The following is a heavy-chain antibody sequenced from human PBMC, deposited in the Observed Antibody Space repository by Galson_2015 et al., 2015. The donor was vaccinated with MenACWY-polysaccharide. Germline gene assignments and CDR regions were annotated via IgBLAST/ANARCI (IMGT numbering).Heavy chain of an antibody. CDR2: INPSGGST. V-gene: IGHV1-46*01. J-gene: IGHJ4*02. D-gene: IGHD2-15*01. CDR3: ARDGGEIVVVPSRTQF. CDR1: GYTFTSYY. Sequence: SVKVSCKASGYTFTSYYMHWVRQAPGQGLEWMGIINPSGGSTSYAQKFQGRVTMTRDTSTSTVYMELSSLRSEDTAVYYCARDGGEIVVVPSRTQFWGQGILLSVAS.